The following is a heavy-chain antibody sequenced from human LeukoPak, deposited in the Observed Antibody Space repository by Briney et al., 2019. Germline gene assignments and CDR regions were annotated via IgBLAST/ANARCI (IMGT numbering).Heavy chain of an antibody. CDR3: ARFVGACSGGSCYSDY. CDR2: IYPGDSDT. D-gene: IGHD2-15*01. CDR1: RSSFTSYW. J-gene: IGHJ4*02. V-gene: IGHV5-51*01. Sequence: GESLKISCKGSRSSFTSYWIGWVRQLPGKGLEWMGIIYPGDSDTRYSPSFQGQVTISADKSISTAYLQWNSLKASDTAMYYCARFVGACSGGSCYSDYWGQGTLVTVSS.